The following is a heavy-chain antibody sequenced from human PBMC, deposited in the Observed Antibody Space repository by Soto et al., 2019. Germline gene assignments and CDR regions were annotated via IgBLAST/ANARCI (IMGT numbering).Heavy chain of an antibody. D-gene: IGHD2-2*01. CDR3: ARRNCSSTSCPYYYYYGMDV. CDR2: IYYSGST. V-gene: IGHV4-59*01. CDR1: GGSISSYY. Sequence: QVQLQESGPGLVKPSETLSLTCTVSGGSISSYYWSWIRQPPGKGLAWIGYIYYSGSTNYNPSLKSRVTISVDTAKNQFSLKLSSVTAADTAVYYCARRNCSSTSCPYYYYYGMDVWGQGTTVTVSS. J-gene: IGHJ6*02.